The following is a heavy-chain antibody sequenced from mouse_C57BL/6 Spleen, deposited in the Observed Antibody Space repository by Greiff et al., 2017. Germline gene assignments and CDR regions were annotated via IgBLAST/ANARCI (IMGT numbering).Heavy chain of an antibody. CDR1: GFSLSTSGMG. J-gene: IGHJ4*01. D-gene: IGHD1-1*01. CDR3: ARSNYYGSRGYYAMDY. Sequence: QVTLKVSGPGILQSSQTLSLTCSFSGFSLSTSGMGVSWIRQPSGKGLEWLAHIYWDDDKRYNPSLKSRLTISKDTSRNQVFLKITSVDTADTATYYCARSNYYGSRGYYAMDYWGQGTSVTVSS. CDR2: IYWDDDK. V-gene: IGHV8-12*01.